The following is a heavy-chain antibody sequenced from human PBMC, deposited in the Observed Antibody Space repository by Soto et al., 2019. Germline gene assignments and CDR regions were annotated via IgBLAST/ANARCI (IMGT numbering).Heavy chain of an antibody. CDR1: GGSISSGGYS. Sequence: QLQLQESGSGLVKPSQTLSLTCAVSGGSISSGGYSWSWIRQPPGKGLEWIGYIYHSGSTYYNPPLKILVTISLDRSKKQFSLKLRSVTAAETAVYYCARGMTTVTTFDYWGQGTLVTVSS. V-gene: IGHV4-30-2*01. J-gene: IGHJ4*02. CDR3: ARGMTTVTTFDY. D-gene: IGHD4-17*01. CDR2: IYHSGST.